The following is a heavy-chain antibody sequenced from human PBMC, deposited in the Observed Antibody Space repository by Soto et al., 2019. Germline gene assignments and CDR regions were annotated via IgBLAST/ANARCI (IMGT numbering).Heavy chain of an antibody. CDR2: IYSGGST. J-gene: IGHJ4*02. V-gene: IGHV3-66*01. Sequence: EVQLVESGGGLVQPGGSLRLSCAASGFTVSSNYMSWVRQAPGKGLEWVSVIYSGGSTYYADSVKGRFTISRDNSKNTLYLQMNSLRAEDTAVYYCARDRVGGYSYDDFDYWGQGTLVTVSS. CDR3: ARDRVGGYSYDDFDY. D-gene: IGHD3-22*01. CDR1: GFTVSSNY.